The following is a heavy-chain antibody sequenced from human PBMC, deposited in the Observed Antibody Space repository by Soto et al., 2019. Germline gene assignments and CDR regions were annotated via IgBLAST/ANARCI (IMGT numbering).Heavy chain of an antibody. V-gene: IGHV1-69*13. D-gene: IGHD3-3*01. CDR3: ARAPILVGVTTYEHYFDL. CDR2: IIPIFDTP. J-gene: IGHJ4*02. Sequence: SVKVSCKASGGTFSNAVISWGRKAPGQGLEWVGGIIPIFDTPNYAQKFQGRVTIVADESTSTGFMELTSLRSEDTAVYYCARAPILVGVTTYEHYFDLWGQGTLVTVSS. CDR1: GGTFSNAV.